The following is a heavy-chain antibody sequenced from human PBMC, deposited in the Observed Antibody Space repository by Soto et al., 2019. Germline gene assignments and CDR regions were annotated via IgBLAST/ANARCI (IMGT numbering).Heavy chain of an antibody. CDR3: AKRSIQLLWFGELLSSYFDY. CDR1: GFTFSSYA. V-gene: IGHV3-23*01. Sequence: EVQLLESGGGLVQPGGSLRLSCAASGFTFSSYAMSWVRQAPGKGLEWVSAISGSGGSTYYADSVKGRFTISRDNSKNTLYLQMNSLRAEDTAVYYCAKRSIQLLWFGELLSSYFDYWGQGTLVTVSS. J-gene: IGHJ4*02. CDR2: ISGSGGST. D-gene: IGHD3-10*01.